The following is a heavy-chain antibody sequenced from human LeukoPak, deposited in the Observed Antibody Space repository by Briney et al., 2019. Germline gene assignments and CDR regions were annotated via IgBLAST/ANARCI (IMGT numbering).Heavy chain of an antibody. CDR1: GFTLSRHW. D-gene: IGHD2-2*01. CDR3: AREFSRKSVGGSSTSYAEYFQH. J-gene: IGHJ1*01. V-gene: IGHV3-7*01. Sequence: GGSLRLSCAASGFTLSRHWMSWVRQAPGKGLEWVASIRQDGNDINYVESVKGRFIISRDNAGNSVSLQMSSLRAEDTAMYYCAREFSRKSVGGSSTSYAEYFQHWGQGTLVTVSS. CDR2: IRQDGNDI.